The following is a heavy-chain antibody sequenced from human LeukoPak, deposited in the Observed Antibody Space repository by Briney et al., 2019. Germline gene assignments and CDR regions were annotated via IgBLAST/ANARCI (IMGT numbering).Heavy chain of an antibody. V-gene: IGHV3-43*02. CDR2: ISGDGGST. CDR1: GFTFDDYA. Sequence: PGGSLRLSCAASGFTFDDYAMHWVSQAPGKGLEGVSLISGDGGSTYYADSVKGGFTISRDNSKNSLYLQMNSLRTEDTALYYCAKGSSSSGRNYWGQGTLVTVSS. CDR3: AKGSSSSGRNY. J-gene: IGHJ4*02. D-gene: IGHD6-6*01.